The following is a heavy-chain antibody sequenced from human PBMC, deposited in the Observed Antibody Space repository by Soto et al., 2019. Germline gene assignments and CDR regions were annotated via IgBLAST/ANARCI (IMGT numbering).Heavy chain of an antibody. CDR3: ARVAHDSSGYSGDY. CDR1: GFTFSSYG. D-gene: IGHD3-22*01. Sequence: QVQLVESGGGVVQPGRSLRLSCAASGFTFSSYGMHWVRQAPGKGLEWVAVIWYNGSKKYYADSVKGRFTISRDNSKNTLYLQMNSLRAEDTAVYYCARVAHDSSGYSGDYWGQGTLVTVSS. CDR2: IWYNGSKK. V-gene: IGHV3-33*01. J-gene: IGHJ4*02.